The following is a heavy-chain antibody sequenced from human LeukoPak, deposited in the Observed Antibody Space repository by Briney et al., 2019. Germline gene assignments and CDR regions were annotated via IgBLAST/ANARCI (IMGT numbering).Heavy chain of an antibody. J-gene: IGHJ4*02. CDR2: ISSSSSYI. V-gene: IGHV3-21*01. D-gene: IGHD2-2*01. CDR1: GFTFSSYS. Sequence: GGSLRLSCAASGFTFSSYSMNWVRQAPGKGLEWVSSISSSSSYIYYADSVKGRFTISRDNAKNSLYLQMNSLRAEDTAVYYCARGRVPAAMRNSYYFDYWGQGTLVTVSS. CDR3: ARGRVPAAMRNSYYFDY.